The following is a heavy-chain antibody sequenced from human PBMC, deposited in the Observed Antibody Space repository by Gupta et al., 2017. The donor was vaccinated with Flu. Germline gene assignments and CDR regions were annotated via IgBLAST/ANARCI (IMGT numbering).Heavy chain of an antibody. CDR2: IGSGSYAI. CDR1: GFTFSDYY. J-gene: IGHJ4*02. CDR3: ARDFSDDFGVHDH. V-gene: IGHV3-11*01. Sequence: QVQLVESGGGLVKPGGSLRLSCAASGFTFSDYYMTWIRQAPGKGLEWVSYIGSGSYAIHYTDSVKGRFTIARDNAANLLYRQMDSLTVGDTGVYFGARDFSDDFGVHDHWGQGTLVTVSS. D-gene: IGHD4-17*01.